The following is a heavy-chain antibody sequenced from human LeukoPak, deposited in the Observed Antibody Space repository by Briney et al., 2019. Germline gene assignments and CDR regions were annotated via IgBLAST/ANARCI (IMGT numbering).Heavy chain of an antibody. J-gene: IGHJ4*02. V-gene: IGHV4-39*01. Sequence: SDTLSLTCTVSGGSISSSSYYWGWIRQPPGKGLDWYGSIYYSESIYYNPSAKSRFTKSVDTSNNHFTLKLSSVTAADTAVYYCARHTPTLYYFDYWGQGTLVTVSS. CDR1: GGSISSSSYY. CDR2: IYYSESI. D-gene: IGHD3-16*01. CDR3: ARHTPTLYYFDY.